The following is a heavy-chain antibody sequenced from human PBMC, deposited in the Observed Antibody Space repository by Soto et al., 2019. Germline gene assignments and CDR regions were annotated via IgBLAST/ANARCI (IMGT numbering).Heavy chain of an antibody. Sequence: SGPTLVNPTQTLTLTCTLSGFSLVTGGERVSWIRQPPGQALEWLARIDGNDGKYYSPSLKTRLTISKDNSKNQVVLTMTNMDTVDTANYYCARTMTSTGTFEYWGQGALVTVSS. CDR3: ARTMTSTGTFEY. V-gene: IGHV2-70*04. CDR2: IDGNDGK. CDR1: GFSLVTGGER. D-gene: IGHD6-13*01. J-gene: IGHJ4*02.